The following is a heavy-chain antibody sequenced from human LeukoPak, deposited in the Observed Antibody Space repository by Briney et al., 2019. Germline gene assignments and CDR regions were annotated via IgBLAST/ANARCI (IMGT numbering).Heavy chain of an antibody. Sequence: GGSLRLSCAASGFTFSSYWMSWVRQAPGKGLEWVANIKQDGSEKYYVDSVKGQFTISRDNAKNSLYLQMNSLRAEDTAVYYCARDQYRLLSIAARLRWFDPWGQGTLVTVSS. D-gene: IGHD6-6*01. CDR1: GFTFSSYW. V-gene: IGHV3-7*01. CDR2: IKQDGSEK. CDR3: ARDQYRLLSIAARLRWFDP. J-gene: IGHJ5*02.